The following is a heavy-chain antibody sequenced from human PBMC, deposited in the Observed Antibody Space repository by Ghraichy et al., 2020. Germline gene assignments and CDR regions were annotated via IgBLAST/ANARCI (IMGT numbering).Heavy chain of an antibody. J-gene: IGHJ5*02. CDR2: TYYTSKWYN. D-gene: IGHD7-27*01. Sequence: SETLSLTCAISGDSVSSNSVAWHWIRQSPSRGLEWLGKTYYTSKWYNDYAVSVKGRITINPDTSKNHFSLQLNSVTPEDTAVYYCARGYWGWNSWGQGTLVTVSS. V-gene: IGHV6-1*01. CDR3: ARGYWGWNS. CDR1: GDSVSSNSVA.